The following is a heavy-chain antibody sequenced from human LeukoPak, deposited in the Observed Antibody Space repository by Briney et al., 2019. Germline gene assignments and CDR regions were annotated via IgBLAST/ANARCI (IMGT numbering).Heavy chain of an antibody. CDR1: GYTFRGGYA. CDR3: AREDWGSYLY. Sequence: SETLSLTCRVSGYTFRGGYAWAWIRQPPGQGLEWIGSTRHNVNTHYNPSLKSRVTVSIDTSENQFSLKLTSVTAADTAVYYCAREDWGSYLYWGQGTLVTVSS. D-gene: IGHD3-16*02. J-gene: IGHJ4*02. CDR2: TRHNVNT. V-gene: IGHV4-38-2*02.